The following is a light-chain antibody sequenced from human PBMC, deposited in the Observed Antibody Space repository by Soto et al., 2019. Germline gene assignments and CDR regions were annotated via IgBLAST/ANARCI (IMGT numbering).Light chain of an antibody. CDR3: QQYEGFSRT. CDR1: QSISSW. CDR2: DAS. J-gene: IGKJ1*01. Sequence: DIQMTQSPSTLSASVGDRVTITCRASQSISSWLAWYQQKPGKAPNLLIYDASSLESGVPPRFSGRGSGTEFTLTISSLQPDDFATYYCQQYEGFSRTFGQGTKVEIK. V-gene: IGKV1-5*01.